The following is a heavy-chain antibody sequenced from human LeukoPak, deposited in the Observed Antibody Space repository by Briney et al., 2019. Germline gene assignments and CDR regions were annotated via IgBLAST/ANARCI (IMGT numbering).Heavy chain of an antibody. V-gene: IGHV3-7*01. D-gene: IGHD1-26*01. J-gene: IGHJ4*02. Sequence: GGSLRLSCVASVFTFSISWGTCVRQAPGKRLEWVAHIYKHGNGKYYVDSAKGRFAVSRDYASNSVFLQMDSLRAEDTSVYSCARDAGWGYYDLWGQGTPVTVSS. CDR2: IYKHGNGK. CDR1: VFTFSISW. CDR3: ARDAGWGYYDL.